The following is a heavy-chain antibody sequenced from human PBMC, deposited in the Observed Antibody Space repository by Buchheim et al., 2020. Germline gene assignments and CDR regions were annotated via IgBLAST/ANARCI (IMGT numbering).Heavy chain of an antibody. V-gene: IGHV3-7*01. D-gene: IGHD6-13*01. CDR2: IKYDGSEK. Sequence: EVQLVESGGGLVQSGGSLTLSCAVSGFIFSNYWMDWVRQAPGKGLEWVANIKYDGSEKYYVDSVKGRFTISRDNAKNSLYLQMNRLRAEDTAVYYCARLTHSSSWYGRDAFDIWGQGT. CDR1: GFIFSNYW. J-gene: IGHJ3*02. CDR3: ARLTHSSSWYGRDAFDI.